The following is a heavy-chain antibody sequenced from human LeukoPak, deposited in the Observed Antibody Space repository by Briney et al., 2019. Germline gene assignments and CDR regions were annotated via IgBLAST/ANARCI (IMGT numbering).Heavy chain of an antibody. D-gene: IGHD2-15*01. J-gene: IGHJ4*02. CDR1: GFTFSYYN. Sequence: GRSLRLSCAASGFTFSYYNMHWVRQAPGKGLEWVALIHCDGRIKSYADSVKGRFTISRDNSKNTLYLQMNSLRVEDTAVYYCAKDSWWAFDYWGLGTLVTVSS. CDR3: AKDSWWAFDY. CDR2: IHCDGRIK. V-gene: IGHV3-30*02.